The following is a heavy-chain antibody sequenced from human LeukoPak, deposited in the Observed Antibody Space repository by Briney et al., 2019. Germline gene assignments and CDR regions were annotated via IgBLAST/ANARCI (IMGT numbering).Heavy chain of an antibody. J-gene: IGHJ4*02. CDR2: IGVGSGKT. CDR3: AAMITFGGVIVGIDY. D-gene: IGHD3-16*02. V-gene: IGHV1-58*02. CDR1: GCTFTSSD. Sequence: SSVKVSCKASGCTFTSSDMRRLRQDRGHPLEWIGWIGVGSGKTNYAQKFQERVTITRDMSTSTDYMELSSLRSEDTAVYYCAAMITFGGVIVGIDYWGQGTLDSVSS.